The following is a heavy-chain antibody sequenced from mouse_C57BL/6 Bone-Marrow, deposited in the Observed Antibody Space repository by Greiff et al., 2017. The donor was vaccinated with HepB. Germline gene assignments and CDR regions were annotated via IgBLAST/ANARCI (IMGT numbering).Heavy chain of an antibody. Sequence: DVMLVESGGGLVKPGGSLKLSCAASGFTFSDYGMHWVRQAPEKGLEWVAYISSGSSTIYYADTVKGRFTISRDNAKNTLFLQMTSLRSEETAMYYCARGYYYGSSYWGQGTTLTVSS. V-gene: IGHV5-17*01. CDR3: ARGYYYGSSY. J-gene: IGHJ2*01. D-gene: IGHD1-1*01. CDR2: ISSGSSTI. CDR1: GFTFSDYG.